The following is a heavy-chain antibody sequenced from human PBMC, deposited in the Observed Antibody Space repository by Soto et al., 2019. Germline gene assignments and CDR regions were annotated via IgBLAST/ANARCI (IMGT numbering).Heavy chain of an antibody. J-gene: IGHJ6*02. D-gene: IGHD1-7*01. Sequence: QAQLVESGRGVVQPGRSLRLSCAASEFTFNTYAMHWVRQAPGQGLEGVAVIAYDGNDKYYADSVKGRFTISRDNSKNALYLQMNTLRPEDKDIYYCARYVGNYVPHYYGMGVWGQGTTVTVSS. CDR1: EFTFNTYA. CDR3: ARYVGNYVPHYYGMGV. V-gene: IGHV3-30*03. CDR2: IAYDGNDK.